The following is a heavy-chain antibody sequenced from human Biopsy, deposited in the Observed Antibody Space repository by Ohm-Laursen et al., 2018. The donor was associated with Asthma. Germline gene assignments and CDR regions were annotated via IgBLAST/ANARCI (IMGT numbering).Heavy chain of an antibody. J-gene: IGHJ3*02. D-gene: IGHD6-6*01. CDR3: ARARESSSWASAFDI. V-gene: IGHV3-7*01. CDR2: IKEDGSEK. CDR1: GFTFRSYW. Sequence: ETLSLTCAASGFTFRSYWMSWVRQAPGKGLEWVANIKEDGSEKYYVDSVKGRFTISRDNAKNSLYLQMNSLRAEETAVYYCARARESSSWASAFDIWGQGTKVTVSS.